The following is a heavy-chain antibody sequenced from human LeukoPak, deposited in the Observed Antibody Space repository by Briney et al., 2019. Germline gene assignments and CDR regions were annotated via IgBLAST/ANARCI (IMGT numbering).Heavy chain of an antibody. CDR3: AKDGGDPLSLDYFDY. V-gene: IGHV3-53*01. D-gene: IGHD3-16*01. CDR1: GFTVSTNY. CDR2: IYAGGDT. Sequence: GGSLRLSCAASGFTVSTNYMSWVRQAPGKGLEWVSVIYAGGDTFYADSVKGRFTISRDNSKNTLYLQMNSLRAEDTAVYYCAKDGGDPLSLDYFDYWGQGTLVTVSS. J-gene: IGHJ4*02.